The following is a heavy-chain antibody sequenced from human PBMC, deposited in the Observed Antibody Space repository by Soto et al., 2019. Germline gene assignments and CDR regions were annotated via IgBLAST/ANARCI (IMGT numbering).Heavy chain of an antibody. D-gene: IGHD2-21*02. CDR3: ARDYYGGNSRYFDL. Sequence: EVQLVESGGGLVQPGGSLRLSCAASGFTVSSLYMSWVRQAPGKGLEWVSVIYSGGSTYYTDSMKGRFTISRDNSKNTLFLQMNSLRAEDTAVYYCARDYYGGNSRYFDLWGRGTLVTVSS. V-gene: IGHV3-66*01. CDR1: GFTVSSLY. J-gene: IGHJ2*01. CDR2: IYSGGST.